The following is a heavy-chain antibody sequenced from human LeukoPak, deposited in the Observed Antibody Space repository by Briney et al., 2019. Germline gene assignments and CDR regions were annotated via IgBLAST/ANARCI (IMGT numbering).Heavy chain of an antibody. Sequence: ASVKLSCNVSGYTLTVLSMYWVRQAPRQGLEWMGGFDPEDGETIYAQKFQGRVTMTEGTSTDTAYMELSSLRSEDTAVYYCATTGIAAAGLTDYGGQGTLVTVSS. V-gene: IGHV1-24*01. CDR2: FDPEDGET. CDR3: ATTGIAAAGLTDY. CDR1: GYTLTVLS. J-gene: IGHJ4*02. D-gene: IGHD6-13*01.